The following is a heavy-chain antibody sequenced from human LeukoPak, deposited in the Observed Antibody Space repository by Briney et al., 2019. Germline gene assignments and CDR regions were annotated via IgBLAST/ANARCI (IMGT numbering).Heavy chain of an antibody. J-gene: IGHJ6*03. Sequence: EASVKVSCKASGYTFTSYGISWVRQAPGQGLEWMGWISAYNGNTNYAQKLQGRVTMTTDTSTSTAYMEPRSLRSDDTAVYYCARSSGTTYYYYYYMDVWGKGTTVTVSS. D-gene: IGHD6-19*01. CDR2: ISAYNGNT. CDR3: ARSSGTTYYYYYYMDV. V-gene: IGHV1-18*01. CDR1: GYTFTSYG.